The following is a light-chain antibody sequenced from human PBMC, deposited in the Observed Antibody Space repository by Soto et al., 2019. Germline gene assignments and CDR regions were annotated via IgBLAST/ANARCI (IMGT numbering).Light chain of an antibody. CDR1: QSVGRNY. J-gene: IGKJ4*01. CDR3: QQYASSPLT. Sequence: EIVLTQSPGTLSVSPGERATLSCRASQSVGRNYLAWYQQKPGQAPRLLIYDASSRATGIPDRFSGSGSGTDFTLTISRLGPEDFAVYYCQQYASSPLTFGGGTKVETK. CDR2: DAS. V-gene: IGKV3-20*01.